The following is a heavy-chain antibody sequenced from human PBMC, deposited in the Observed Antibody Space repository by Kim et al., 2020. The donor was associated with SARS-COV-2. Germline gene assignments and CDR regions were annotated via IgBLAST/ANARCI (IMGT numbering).Heavy chain of an antibody. J-gene: IGHJ4*02. D-gene: IGHD1-26*01. V-gene: IGHV4-38-2*02. CDR3: ARDSFLGAGRDLFDY. Sequence: SETRSLTCTVSGYSISSGYYWGWIRQPPGKGLEWIGSIYHSGSTYYNPSLKSRVTISVDTSKNQFSLKLSSVTAADTAVYYCARDSFLGAGRDLFDYWGQGTLVTVSS. CDR2: IYHSGST. CDR1: GYSISSGYY.